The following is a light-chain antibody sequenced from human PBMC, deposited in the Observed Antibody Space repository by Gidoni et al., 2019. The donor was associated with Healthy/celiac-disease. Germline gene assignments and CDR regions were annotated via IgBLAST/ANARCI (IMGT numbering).Light chain of an antibody. CDR1: SLRSYY. CDR3: SSRDSSGNHVV. V-gene: IGLV3-19*01. Sequence: SSELTQDPAVSVALGQTVRITCQGDSLRSYYAGWYQQKPGQAPVLVIYGKNNRPSGIPDRFSGSSSGNTASLTITGAQAEDEADYYCSSRDSSGNHVVFGGGTKLTVL. J-gene: IGLJ2*01. CDR2: GKN.